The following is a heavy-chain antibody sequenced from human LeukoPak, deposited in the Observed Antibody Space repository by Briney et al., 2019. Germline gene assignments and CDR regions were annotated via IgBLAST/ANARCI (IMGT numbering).Heavy chain of an antibody. CDR2: ISSSSSYI. V-gene: IGHV3-21*01. Sequence: PGGSLRLSCVASGFTFSSYSMNWVRQAPGKGLEWVSSISSSSSYIYYADSVKGRFTISRDNAKNSLYLQMNSLRAEDTAVYYCARVAVAGLWVFDYWGQGTLVTVSS. D-gene: IGHD6-19*01. CDR3: ARVAVAGLWVFDY. J-gene: IGHJ4*02. CDR1: GFTFSSYS.